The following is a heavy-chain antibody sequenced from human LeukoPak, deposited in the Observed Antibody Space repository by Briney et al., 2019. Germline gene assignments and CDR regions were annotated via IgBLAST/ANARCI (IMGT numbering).Heavy chain of an antibody. CDR1: GPSFSTNY. V-gene: IGHV4-59*01. D-gene: IGHD1-1*01. Sequence: PSETLSLTCSVSGPSFSTNYWSWIRQPPGRGLEWIGYVFDSGSTNYNPSLKSRVTISVDASTKQFSLRLSSVTVADTAVYYCARLYQQSKWKYYYYYMDVWGKGTAVTVSS. CDR3: ARLYQQSKWKYYYYYMDV. J-gene: IGHJ6*03. CDR2: VFDSGST.